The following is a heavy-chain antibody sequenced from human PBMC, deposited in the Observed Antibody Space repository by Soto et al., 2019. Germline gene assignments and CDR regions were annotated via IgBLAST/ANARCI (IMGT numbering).Heavy chain of an antibody. V-gene: IGHV5-51*01. CDR3: ARINWSNGEGWCDP. Sequence: EVQLVQSGAEVRKPGESLKISCKASGYDFNTFWIGWVRQMPGRGLEWMGFIYPDDSETRYSPSFQGLVTISADKSIRTAYLQWSRLKASDTAIYYCARINWSNGEGWCDPWGQGTLVTVSS. J-gene: IGHJ5*02. CDR2: IYPDDSET. D-gene: IGHD2-8*01. CDR1: GYDFNTFW.